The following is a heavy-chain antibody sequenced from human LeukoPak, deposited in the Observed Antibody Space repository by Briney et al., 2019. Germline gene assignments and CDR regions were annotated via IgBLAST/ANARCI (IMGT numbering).Heavy chain of an antibody. D-gene: IGHD5-24*01. Sequence: SSETLSLTCTVSGVSISSSNSYWGWIRQPPGKGLEWIGYIYYSGSTNYNPSLKSRVTISVDTSKNQFSLKLSSVTAADTAVYYCARDWRMATNDDAFDIWGQGTMVTVSS. CDR2: IYYSGST. CDR3: ARDWRMATNDDAFDI. J-gene: IGHJ3*02. V-gene: IGHV4-61*01. CDR1: GVSISSSNSY.